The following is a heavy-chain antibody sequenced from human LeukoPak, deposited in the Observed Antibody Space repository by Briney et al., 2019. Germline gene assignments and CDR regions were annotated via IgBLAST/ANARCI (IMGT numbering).Heavy chain of an antibody. CDR1: GFTSSSNS. J-gene: IGHJ4*02. V-gene: IGHV3-21*01. CDR3: ARELAARQDLDY. CDR2: IDSSGRGT. D-gene: IGHD6-6*01. Sequence: GGSLRLSCAASGFTSSSNSMNWVRQPPGKGLEWVSSIDSSGRGTYYADSVKGRFTISRDNAKNSLYLQMNSLRAEDTAVYYCARELAARQDLDYWGQGTLVTVSS.